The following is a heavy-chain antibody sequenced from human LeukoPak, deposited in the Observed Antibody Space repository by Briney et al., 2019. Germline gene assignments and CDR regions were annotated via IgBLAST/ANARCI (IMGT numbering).Heavy chain of an antibody. CDR2: ISSSSSTI. V-gene: IGHV3-48*01. J-gene: IGHJ3*02. Sequence: GGSLRLSCAASGFNFSIYSMTWVRQAPGKGLEWVSYISSSSSTIYYADSVKGRFTISRDNAKNSLYLQMNSLRAEDTAVYYCARDAAITIFGVVTQGAFDIWGQGTMVTVSS. CDR3: ARDAAITIFGVVTQGAFDI. D-gene: IGHD3-3*01. CDR1: GFNFSIYS.